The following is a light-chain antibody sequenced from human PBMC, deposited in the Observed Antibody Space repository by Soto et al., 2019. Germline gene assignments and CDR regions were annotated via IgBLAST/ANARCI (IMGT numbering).Light chain of an antibody. V-gene: IGKV1-39*01. CDR3: QQSYSTPLT. CDR1: QSISSY. J-gene: IGKJ4*01. CDR2: AAS. Sequence: DIQMTQSPSSLSASVGGRVTITCRASQSISSYLNWYQQKPGKAPKLLIYAASSLQSGVPSRFSGSGSGTDYTLTISSLQPEDFATYYCQQSYSTPLTFGVGTKVEIK.